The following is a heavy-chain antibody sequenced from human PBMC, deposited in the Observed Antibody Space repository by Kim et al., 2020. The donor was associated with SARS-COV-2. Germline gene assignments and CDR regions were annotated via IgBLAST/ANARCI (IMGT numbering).Heavy chain of an antibody. V-gene: IGHV4-38-2*02. J-gene: IGHJ5*02. CDR3: ARGYRGYEVRGVGLWFDP. D-gene: IGHD3-10*02. Sequence: SETLSLTCTVSGYSISSAYYWGWIRQPPGKGLEWIGSIYHSGSTYYNPSLKSRVTISVDTSKNQFSLKLSSVTAADTAVYYCARGYRGYEVRGVGLWFDPWGQGTLVTVPS. CDR1: GYSISSAYY. CDR2: IYHSGST.